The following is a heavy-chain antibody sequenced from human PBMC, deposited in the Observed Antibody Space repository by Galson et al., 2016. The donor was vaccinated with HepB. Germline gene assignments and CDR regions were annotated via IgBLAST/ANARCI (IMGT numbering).Heavy chain of an antibody. Sequence: SETQSLTCAVSGASISSPNWWTWVRQSPGKGLEWIGEIYYSGITNYNPSLQSRVTLSLDKSKNHFFLKLVSVTAADTAVYFCAGEGVSFGELYYWGPGTLVAVSS. CDR2: IYYSGIT. CDR3: AGEGVSFGELYY. CDR1: GASISSPNW. V-gene: IGHV4-4*02. J-gene: IGHJ4*02. D-gene: IGHD3-10*01.